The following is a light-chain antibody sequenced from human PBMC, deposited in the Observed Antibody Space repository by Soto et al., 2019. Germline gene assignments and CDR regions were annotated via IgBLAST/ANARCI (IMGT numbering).Light chain of an antibody. CDR2: KAS. CDR3: QQYHSYPYT. Sequence: DIQMTQSPSTLSASVGDRVTITCRASQSISSWLAWYQQKPGKAPKLLIYKASSLESGVPSRFSGSGPGTAFTLTISSLQPDDFATYYCQQYHSYPYTFGQGTKLVIK. CDR1: QSISSW. J-gene: IGKJ2*01. V-gene: IGKV1-5*03.